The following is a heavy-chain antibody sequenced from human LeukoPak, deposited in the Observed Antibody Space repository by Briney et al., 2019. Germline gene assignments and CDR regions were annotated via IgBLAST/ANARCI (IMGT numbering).Heavy chain of an antibody. CDR1: GYTFTGYY. Sequence: GASVKVSCKASGYTFTGYYMHWVRQAPGQGLEWMGWVNPNSGGTNYAQKFQGRVTMTRDTSISTAYMELSRLRSDDTAVYYCASRYCSGGSCYSDFAVDYWGQGTLVTVSS. CDR2: VNPNSGGT. CDR3: ASRYCSGGSCYSDFAVDY. J-gene: IGHJ4*02. V-gene: IGHV1-2*02. D-gene: IGHD2-15*01.